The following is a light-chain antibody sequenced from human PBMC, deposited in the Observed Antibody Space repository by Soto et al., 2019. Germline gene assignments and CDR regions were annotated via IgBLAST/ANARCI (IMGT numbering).Light chain of an antibody. J-gene: IGKJ1*01. Sequence: EIVLTQSPGTLSVSPGERATLSCRASQSISSNHLAWYQQKPGQAPRILIYGASSRATGIPDRFSGSGSGTDFTLTISRLEPEESAIYYCQQYVGWTFGQGTKVEIK. CDR1: QSISSNH. CDR2: GAS. V-gene: IGKV3-20*01. CDR3: QQYVGWT.